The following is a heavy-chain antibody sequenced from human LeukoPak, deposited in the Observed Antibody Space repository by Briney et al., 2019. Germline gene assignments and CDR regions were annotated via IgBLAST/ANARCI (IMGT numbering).Heavy chain of an antibody. J-gene: IGHJ4*02. CDR2: INHSGST. Sequence: PSETLSLTCAVYGGSFSGYYWSWIRQPPGKGLEWIGEINHSGSTNYNPSLKSRVTISVDTSKNQFSLRLSAVAAADTAVYYCARHSGLLYFDYWGQGNLVTVSS. CDR1: GGSFSGYY. D-gene: IGHD3-10*01. V-gene: IGHV4-34*01. CDR3: ARHSGLLYFDY.